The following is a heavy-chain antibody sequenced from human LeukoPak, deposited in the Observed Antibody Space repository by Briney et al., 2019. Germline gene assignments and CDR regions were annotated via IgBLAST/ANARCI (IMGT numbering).Heavy chain of an antibody. CDR2: IRFDGNYK. V-gene: IGHV3-30*02. D-gene: IGHD3-22*01. Sequence: GGSLRLSCAASGSTFSSYGMHSVRQAPGKGLEWVASIRFDGNYKYYVDSMKGRFTISRDNSKNTVFLQMNSLRPEDTAVYYCAKDQGYYDSSGYQYYFEYWGQGTLVTVSS. CDR3: AKDQGYYDSSGYQYYFEY. J-gene: IGHJ4*02. CDR1: GSTFSSYG.